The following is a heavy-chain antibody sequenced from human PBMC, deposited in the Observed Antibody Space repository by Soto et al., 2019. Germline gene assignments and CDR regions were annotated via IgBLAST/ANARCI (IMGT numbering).Heavy chain of an antibody. CDR2: FIPMFNRP. CDR1: GGTFSSYA. V-gene: IGHV1-69*01. CDR3: ARGQFHHVSNYHYALDV. J-gene: IGHJ6*02. Sequence: QVPLVQSGAEVKKPGSSVKVSCKASGGTFSSYAISWVRQAPGQGLEWMGGFIPMFNRPHSARKFQGRVTITADESTSTAYMDLSSLRSEDTAVYYCARGQFHHVSNYHYALDVWGQGTTVTVSS. D-gene: IGHD3-10*01.